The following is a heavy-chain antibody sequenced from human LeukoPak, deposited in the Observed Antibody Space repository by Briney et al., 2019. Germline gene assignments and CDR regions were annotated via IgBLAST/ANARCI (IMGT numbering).Heavy chain of an antibody. J-gene: IGHJ6*02. Sequence: GGSLRLSCAASGFTFSSYAMSWVRQAPGKGLEWVSAISGSGGSTYYADSVKGRFTISRDNSKNTLYLQMNSLRAEDTAVYYCAKNPGCSSTSCDYYHGMDVWGQGTTVTVSS. CDR2: ISGSGGST. D-gene: IGHD2-2*01. CDR3: AKNPGCSSTSCDYYHGMDV. V-gene: IGHV3-23*01. CDR1: GFTFSSYA.